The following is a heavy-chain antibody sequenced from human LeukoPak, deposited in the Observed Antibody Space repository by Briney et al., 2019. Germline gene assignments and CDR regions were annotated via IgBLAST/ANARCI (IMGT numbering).Heavy chain of an antibody. J-gene: IGHJ2*01. CDR3: AREGLLWYNQQPRYFDL. Sequence: GGSLRLSCAASGFTFSSYGMHWVRQAPGKGLEWVSYISSSGSTIYYADSVKGRFTISRDNAKNSLYLQMNSLRAEDTAVYYCAREGLLWYNQQPRYFDLWGRGTLVTVSS. D-gene: IGHD3-10*01. CDR1: GFTFSSYG. V-gene: IGHV3-48*04. CDR2: ISSSGSTI.